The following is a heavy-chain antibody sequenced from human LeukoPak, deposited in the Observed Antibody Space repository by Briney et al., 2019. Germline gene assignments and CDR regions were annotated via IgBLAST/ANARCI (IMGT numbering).Heavy chain of an antibody. CDR3: ARNRNYFHYYYGMDV. CDR1: GYTFTSYG. V-gene: IGHV1-18*01. Sequence: ASVKVSCKASGYTFTSYGISWVRQAPGQGLEWMGWISAYNGNTNYAQKLQGRVTMTTDTSTSTAYMELSSLRSEDTAVYYCARNRNYFHYYYGMDVWGQGTTVTVSS. D-gene: IGHD2/OR15-2a*01. CDR2: ISAYNGNT. J-gene: IGHJ6*02.